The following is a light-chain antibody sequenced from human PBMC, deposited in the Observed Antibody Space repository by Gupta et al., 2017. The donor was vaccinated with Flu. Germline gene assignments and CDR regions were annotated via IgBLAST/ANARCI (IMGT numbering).Light chain of an antibody. J-gene: IGKJ2*01. CDR1: QSVSSY. Sequence: EIVLTQSPATLSLSPGERATLSCRASQSVSSYLAWYQQKPGQAPRLLIYDASNRATGIPARFSGSGSGTDFTLTISSLEPEDFAVYYCQQLSNWPPMRYTFGQGTKLEIK. CDR3: QQLSNWPPMRYT. CDR2: DAS. V-gene: IGKV3-11*01.